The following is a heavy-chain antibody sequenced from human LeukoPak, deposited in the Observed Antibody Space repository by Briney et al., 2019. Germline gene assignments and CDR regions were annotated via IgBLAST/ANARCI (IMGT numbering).Heavy chain of an antibody. J-gene: IGHJ4*02. D-gene: IGHD2-2*01. CDR3: ATRVVVPAATQYYFDY. Sequence: TLSLTCTVSGGSISSSSYYWGWIRQPPGQGLEWIGSIYYSGSTYYNPSLKSRVTISLDTSKNQFSLKLSSVTAADTAMYYCATRVVVPAATQYYFDYWGPGTLVTVSS. V-gene: IGHV4-39*01. CDR2: IYYSGST. CDR1: GGSISSSSYY.